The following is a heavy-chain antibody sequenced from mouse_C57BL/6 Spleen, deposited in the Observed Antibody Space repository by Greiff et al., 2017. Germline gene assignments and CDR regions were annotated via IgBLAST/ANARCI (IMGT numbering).Heavy chain of an antibody. CDR3: TRFDYYGSSPYYAMDY. D-gene: IGHD1-1*01. Sequence: VQLQQSGAELVRPGASVTLSCKASGYTFTDSEMHCVQKTPVSGLEWLSAIDPDTGGTAYNQKFKGKAILTADKSSSTAYMELRSLTSEDSAVYYCTRFDYYGSSPYYAMDYWGKGTSGTVSS. CDR2: IDPDTGGT. V-gene: IGHV1-15*01. J-gene: IGHJ4*01. CDR1: GYTFTDSE.